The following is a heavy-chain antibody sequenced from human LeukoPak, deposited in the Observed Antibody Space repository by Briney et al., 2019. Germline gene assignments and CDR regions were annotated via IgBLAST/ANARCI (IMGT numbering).Heavy chain of an antibody. CDR2: ITPLFGTA. CDR1: GGTFSNYA. Sequence: ASVKVSCKASGGTFSNYAINWVRQAPGQGLEWMGGITPLFGTAKYAQKFQGRVTIIADESTSTAYMELSSLRSEDTAVYYCASQPKYTSSLNWFDPWGQGTLVTVSS. V-gene: IGHV1-69*13. CDR3: ASQPKYTSSLNWFDP. J-gene: IGHJ5*02. D-gene: IGHD6-13*01.